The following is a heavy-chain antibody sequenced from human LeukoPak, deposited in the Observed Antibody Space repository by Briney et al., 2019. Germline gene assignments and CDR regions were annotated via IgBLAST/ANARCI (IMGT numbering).Heavy chain of an antibody. CDR3: AKVRQEPGY. CDR1: GFSFSSYA. J-gene: IGHJ4*02. V-gene: IGHV3-23*01. Sequence: GGSLRLSCAASGFSFSSYAMSWVRQAPGKGLEWVSTISSRSGSTSYADSVKGRFSVSRDNSKNTLYLQMNSLRAEDTAVYYCAKVRQEPGYWGQGTLVTVSS. CDR2: ISSRSGST. D-gene: IGHD1-26*01.